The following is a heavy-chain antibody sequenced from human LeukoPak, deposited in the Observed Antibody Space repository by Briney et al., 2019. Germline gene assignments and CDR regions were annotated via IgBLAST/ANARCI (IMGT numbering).Heavy chain of an antibody. D-gene: IGHD6-19*01. CDR2: ISYDGSNK. V-gene: IGHV3-30*18. Sequence: PGGSLRLSCAASGFTFSSYGMHWVRQAPGKGLEWVAVISYDGSNKYYADSVKGRFTISRDSSKNTLYLQMNSLRAEDTAVYYCAKVRQQWLGVGAFDYWGQGTLVTVSS. CDR1: GFTFSSYG. J-gene: IGHJ4*02. CDR3: AKVRQQWLGVGAFDY.